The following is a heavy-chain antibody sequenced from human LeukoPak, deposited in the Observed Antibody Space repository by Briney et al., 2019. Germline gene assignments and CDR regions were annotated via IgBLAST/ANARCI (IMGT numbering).Heavy chain of an antibody. CDR1: GGSFSGYY. CDR2: INHSGST. CDR3: ARVSIVVVTIDY. J-gene: IGHJ4*02. D-gene: IGHD3-22*01. Sequence: SETLSLTCAVYGGSFSGYYWSWIRQPPGKGLEWIGEINHSGSTNYNPSLKSRVTISVDTSKNQFSLKLSSVTAADTAVYYCARVSIVVVTIDYWGQGTLLTVSS. V-gene: IGHV4-34*01.